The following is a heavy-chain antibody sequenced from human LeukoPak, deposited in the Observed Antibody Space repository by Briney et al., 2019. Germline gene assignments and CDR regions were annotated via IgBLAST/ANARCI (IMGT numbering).Heavy chain of an antibody. Sequence: SETLSLTCTVSGGSIISSSYYWGWIRQPPEKGLEWIGSIYYSGSTYYNPSLKSRVTISVDTSKNQFFLKLSSVTAADTAVYYCARDGHSSSWYGDWGQGTLVTVSS. D-gene: IGHD6-13*01. CDR2: IYYSGST. CDR3: ARDGHSSSWYGD. CDR1: GGSIISSSYY. J-gene: IGHJ4*02. V-gene: IGHV4-39*07.